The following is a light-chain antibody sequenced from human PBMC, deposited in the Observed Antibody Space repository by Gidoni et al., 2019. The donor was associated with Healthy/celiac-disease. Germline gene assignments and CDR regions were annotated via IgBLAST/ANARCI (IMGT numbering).Light chain of an antibody. J-gene: IGLJ2*01. Sequence: SYELTKPSSVSVSPGQTASITCSGDKLGDKYACWYQQKPGQSPVLVIYQDSKRPSGIPERFSGSNSGNTATLTISGTQAMDEADYYCQAWDSSTYVVFGGGTKLTVL. CDR2: QDS. CDR1: KLGDKY. CDR3: QAWDSSTYVV. V-gene: IGLV3-1*01.